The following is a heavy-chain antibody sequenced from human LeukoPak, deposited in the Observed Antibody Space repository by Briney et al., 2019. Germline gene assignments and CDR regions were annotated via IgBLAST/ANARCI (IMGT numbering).Heavy chain of an antibody. CDR2: ITDSGGDT. Sequence: PGGSLRLSCAASGFTFRSYAMSWVRQAPGKGLEWVSAITDSGGDTLYADSVKGRSTISRDNSKDTLYLQLNILRAEDTAVYYCAKGSRSSRPYYFDYWGQGALVTVSS. D-gene: IGHD2-2*01. J-gene: IGHJ4*02. V-gene: IGHV3-23*01. CDR1: GFTFRSYA. CDR3: AKGSRSSRPYYFDY.